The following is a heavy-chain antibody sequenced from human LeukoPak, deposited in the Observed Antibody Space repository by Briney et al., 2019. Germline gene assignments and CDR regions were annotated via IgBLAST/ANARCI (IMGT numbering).Heavy chain of an antibody. CDR1: GISFSTYA. CDR3: ATYRQVLLPFES. D-gene: IGHD5-18*01. Sequence: GGSLRLSCTASGISFSTYAMSWVRQPPGKGLEWVSSIFPSGGEIHYADSVRGRFTISRDNSKSILSLQMNSLRAEDTAIYYCATYRQVLLPFESWGQGTLVTVSS. V-gene: IGHV3-23*01. CDR2: IFPSGGEI. J-gene: IGHJ4*02.